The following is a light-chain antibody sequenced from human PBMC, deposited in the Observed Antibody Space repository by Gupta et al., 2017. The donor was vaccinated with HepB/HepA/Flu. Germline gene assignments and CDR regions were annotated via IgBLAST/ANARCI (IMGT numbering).Light chain of an antibody. Sequence: DIVLSQTPLSSSVTLGQPASISCRSSQSLIHSDGNIYFNWLHQRPGQPPRLLSYGVSSRCSGVPDRFSGSGTGADFTLKISRVEAEDVGIYYCRQSKHFPRIFGQGTKMEIK. CDR2: GVS. CDR3: RQSKHFPRI. V-gene: IGKV2-24*01. J-gene: IGKJ2*02. CDR1: QSLIHSDGNIY.